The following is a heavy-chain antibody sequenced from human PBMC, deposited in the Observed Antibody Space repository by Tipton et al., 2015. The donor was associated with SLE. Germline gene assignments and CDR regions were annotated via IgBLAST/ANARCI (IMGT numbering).Heavy chain of an antibody. J-gene: IGHJ6*02. CDR3: ARDAGMDV. V-gene: IGHV4-38-2*02. CDR1: GDSISTFFY. CDR2: IHYSGDT. Sequence: TLSLTCTVSGDSISTFFYWSWIRQPPGKGLEWIGGIHYSGDTYYNPSLKSRVTISVDTSKNQFSLKLSSVTAADTAVYYCARDAGMDVWGQGITVTVSS.